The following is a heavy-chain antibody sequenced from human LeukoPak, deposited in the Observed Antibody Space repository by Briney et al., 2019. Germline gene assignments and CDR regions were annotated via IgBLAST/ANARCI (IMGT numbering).Heavy chain of an antibody. CDR3: AKGSRSIDGTHDVFDI. CDR2: ISGSGGST. CDR1: GFTFSSYA. Sequence: GGSLRLSCAASGFTFSSYAMSWVRQAPGKGLEWVSAISGSGGSTYYADSVKGRFTISRDNSKNTLYLQMNSLRAEDTAVYYCAKGSRSIDGTHDVFDIWGQGTMVTVSS. J-gene: IGHJ3*02. D-gene: IGHD5-24*01. V-gene: IGHV3-23*01.